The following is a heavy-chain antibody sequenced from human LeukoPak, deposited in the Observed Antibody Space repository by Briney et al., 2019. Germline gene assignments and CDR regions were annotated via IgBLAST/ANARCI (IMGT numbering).Heavy chain of an antibody. D-gene: IGHD3-10*01. J-gene: IGHJ4*02. V-gene: IGHV4-30-4*01. Sequence: SQTLSLTCTVSGGSISSADYYWSWIRQPPGKGLEWIGYIYHSGNTYYNPSLKSRVTISVYTSKNQLSLKLSSVTAADTAVYYCPGEVRPDGSARGYYFDYWGQGTLVTVSS. CDR2: IYHSGNT. CDR3: PGEVRPDGSARGYYFDY. CDR1: GGSISSADYY.